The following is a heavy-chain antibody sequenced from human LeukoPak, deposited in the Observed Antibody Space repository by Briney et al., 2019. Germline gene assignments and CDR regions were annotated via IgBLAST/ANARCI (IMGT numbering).Heavy chain of an antibody. Sequence: GGSLRLSCAASGFTFSSYAMSWVRQAPGKGLEWVATLSGSGGSTYYADSVQGRFTISRDNSNKTLYLQMNSLRAEDTALYYCAKDPPCSGGSCFPPNFDYWGQGTLVTVSS. J-gene: IGHJ4*02. D-gene: IGHD2-15*01. CDR3: AKDPPCSGGSCFPPNFDY. CDR1: GFTFSSYA. V-gene: IGHV3-23*01. CDR2: LSGSGGST.